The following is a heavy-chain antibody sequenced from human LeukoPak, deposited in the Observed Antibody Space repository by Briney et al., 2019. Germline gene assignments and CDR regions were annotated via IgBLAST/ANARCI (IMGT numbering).Heavy chain of an antibody. J-gene: IGHJ5*02. CDR1: GGSISSGNYY. Sequence: SETLSLTCSVSGGSISSGNYYWTWIRQPPEKGLEWIGYIYYSGSTYYSQSLKSRINISVDTSKNQFSLKLSSVTAADTAVYYCARGPKNSGSSFDPWGQGTLVTVSS. D-gene: IGHD1-7*01. V-gene: IGHV4-30-4*08. CDR3: ARGPKNSGSSFDP. CDR2: IYYSGST.